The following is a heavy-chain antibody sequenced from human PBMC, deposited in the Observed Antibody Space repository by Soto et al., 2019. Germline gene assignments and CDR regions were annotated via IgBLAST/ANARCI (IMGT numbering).Heavy chain of an antibody. V-gene: IGHV3-21*01. D-gene: IGHD6-6*01. CDR3: ARDPRTARASAMDV. CDR1: GFTFSSYS. CDR2: IGSSSSYI. J-gene: IGHJ6*02. Sequence: PGGSLRLSCAASGFTFSSYSMNWVRQAPGKGLEWVSSIGSSSSYIYYADSVKGRFTISRDNAKNSLYLQMNSLRAEDTAVYYCARDPRTARASAMDVWGQGTTVTVSS.